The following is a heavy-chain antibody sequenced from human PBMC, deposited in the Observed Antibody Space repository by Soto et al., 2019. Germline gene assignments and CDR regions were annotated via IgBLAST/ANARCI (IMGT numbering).Heavy chain of an antibody. CDR2: ISGSRIYN. V-gene: IGHV3-11*06. Sequence: PGGSLRLSCAASGFTSSHFYMTWVRQAPGRELMWVIFISGSRIYNAHAVSVKGRITISRDNATNSLDLKRNRLRVEDTAVYYCARRHNYDNSGYQYFDVWGQGTMVTVSS. CDR1: GFTSSHFY. CDR3: ARRHNYDNSGYQYFDV. D-gene: IGHD3-22*01. J-gene: IGHJ3*01.